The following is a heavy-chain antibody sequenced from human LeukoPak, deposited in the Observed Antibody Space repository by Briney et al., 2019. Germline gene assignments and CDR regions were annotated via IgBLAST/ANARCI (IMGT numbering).Heavy chain of an antibody. CDR3: TPAVFYDSSGYLKY. J-gene: IGHJ4*02. V-gene: IGHV3-73*01. Sequence: GGSLSRSCAASGFTCSGSAIHWLRQASGKGLVGFGRIRSKTKSYATEYAASVKGRFTISRDDSKNTAYLQMNSLKTEDTAVYYCTPAVFYDSSGYLKYWGQGTQVTVSS. CDR1: GFTCSGSA. CDR2: IRSKTKSYAT. D-gene: IGHD3-22*01.